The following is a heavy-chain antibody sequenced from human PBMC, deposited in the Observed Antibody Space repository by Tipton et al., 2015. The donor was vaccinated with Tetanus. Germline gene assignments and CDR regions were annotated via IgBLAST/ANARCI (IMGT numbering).Heavy chain of an antibody. CDR2: IYPGDSDT. J-gene: IGHJ6*02. CDR3: ARAICSGGSCYSPYYYGMDV. V-gene: IGHV5-51*01. Sequence: QLVQSGAEVKKPGESLKISCKGSGYSFTSYWIGWVRQMPGKGLEWMGIIYPGDSDTRYSPSFQGQVPISADKSISTAYLQWSSLKASDTAMYYCARAICSGGSCYSPYYYGMDVWGQGTTVTVSS. D-gene: IGHD2-15*01. CDR1: GYSFTSYW.